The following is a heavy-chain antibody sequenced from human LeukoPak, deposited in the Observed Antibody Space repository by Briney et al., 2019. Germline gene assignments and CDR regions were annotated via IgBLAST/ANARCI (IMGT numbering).Heavy chain of an antibody. Sequence: GASVKVTCKVSGYTHTELSMHWLRQAPGKGLEWMGGFDPEDGETIYAQKFQGRVTLTEDTSTDTAYMELSSLRSEDTAVYYCATGVQRILEWLRFDPWGQGTLVTVSS. CDR2: FDPEDGET. D-gene: IGHD3-3*01. CDR3: ATGVQRILEWLRFDP. V-gene: IGHV1-24*01. CDR1: GYTHTELS. J-gene: IGHJ5*02.